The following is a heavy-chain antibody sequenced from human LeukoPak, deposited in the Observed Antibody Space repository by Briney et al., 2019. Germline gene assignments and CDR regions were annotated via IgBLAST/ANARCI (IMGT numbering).Heavy chain of an antibody. CDR1: GGSVSNYY. J-gene: IGHJ6*02. CDR2: IYYSGST. V-gene: IGHV4-59*08. D-gene: IGHD4/OR15-4a*01. CDR3: ARRVRGSYGMDV. Sequence: SETLSLTCTVSGGSVSNYYWSWIRQPPGKGLEWIGYIYYSGSTNSNPSLKSRVTILVDTSKNQFSLKLSSVTAADTAVYYCARRVRGSYGMDVWGQGTTVTVSS.